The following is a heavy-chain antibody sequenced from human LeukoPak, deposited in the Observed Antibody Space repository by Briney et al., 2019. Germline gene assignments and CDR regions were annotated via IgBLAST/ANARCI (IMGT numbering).Heavy chain of an antibody. CDR3: ARGGIAARRLSFDY. CDR2: INHSGST. Sequence: SETLSLTCAVYGGSFSGYYWSWIRQPPGKGLEWIGEINHSGSTNYNPSLKSRVTISVDTSKSQFSLKLSSVTAADTAVYYCARGGIAARRLSFDYWGQGTLVTVSS. CDR1: GGSFSGYY. V-gene: IGHV4-34*01. D-gene: IGHD6-6*01. J-gene: IGHJ4*02.